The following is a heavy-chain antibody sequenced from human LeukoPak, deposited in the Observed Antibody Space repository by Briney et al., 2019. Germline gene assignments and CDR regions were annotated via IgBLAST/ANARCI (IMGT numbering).Heavy chain of an antibody. CDR3: AAGLWRSIAAANRDFDNWYFDL. J-gene: IGHJ2*01. CDR2: ISGSGGST. CDR1: GFTFSSYS. Sequence: GGSLRLSCAASGFTFSSYSMNWVRQAPGKGLEWVSAISGSGGSTYYADSVKGRFTISRDNSKNTLYLQMNSLRSEDTAVYYCAAGLWRSIAAANRDFDNWYFDLWGRGTLVTVSS. V-gene: IGHV3-23*01. D-gene: IGHD6-13*01.